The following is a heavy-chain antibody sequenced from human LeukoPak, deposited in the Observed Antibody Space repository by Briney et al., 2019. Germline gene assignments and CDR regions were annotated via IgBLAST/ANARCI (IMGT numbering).Heavy chain of an antibody. V-gene: IGHV1-69*06. D-gene: IGHD2-21*02. CDR2: IIPIFGTT. J-gene: IGHJ3*02. CDR3: ARAFRPNCGGDCLAFDI. CDR1: GGTFNSYA. Sequence: SVKVSCKASGGTFNSYAISWVRQAPGQGLEWMGGIIPIFGTTNYARKFRGRVTLTADKSTRTAYMELSSLRSEDTAVYYCARAFRPNCGGDCLAFDIWGQGTMVTVSS.